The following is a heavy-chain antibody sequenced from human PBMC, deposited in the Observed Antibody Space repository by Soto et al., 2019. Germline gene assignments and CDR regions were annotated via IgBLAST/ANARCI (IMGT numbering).Heavy chain of an antibody. D-gene: IGHD6-19*01. J-gene: IGHJ4*02. V-gene: IGHV2-5*02. CDR1: GFSLSSTRMA. Sequence: QITLKESGPTLVKPTQTLTLTCTFSGFSLSSTRMAVGWIRQPPGKALEWLALIYWDDDKRYSPFLKSRLTIXXXTXXNQVVLTMSHIDPVDTARYYCAHIVVAGLGYYFDYWGQGTLVTVSS. CDR2: IYWDDDK. CDR3: AHIVVAGLGYYFDY.